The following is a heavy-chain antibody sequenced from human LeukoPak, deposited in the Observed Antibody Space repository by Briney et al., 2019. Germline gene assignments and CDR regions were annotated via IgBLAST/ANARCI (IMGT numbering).Heavy chain of an antibody. V-gene: IGHV4-34*01. CDR2: INHSGST. Sequence: SETLSLTCAVYGGSFSGYYWSWIRQPPGKGLEWIGEINHSGSTYYNASLKSQVSISIDTSKNQFSLKLTSVTAADTAVYYCARQTGSGLFILPGGQGTLVTVSS. J-gene: IGHJ4*02. D-gene: IGHD3/OR15-3a*01. CDR1: GGSFSGYY. CDR3: ARQTGSGLFILP.